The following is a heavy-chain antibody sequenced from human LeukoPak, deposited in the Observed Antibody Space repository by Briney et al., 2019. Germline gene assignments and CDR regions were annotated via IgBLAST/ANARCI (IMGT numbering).Heavy chain of an antibody. J-gene: IGHJ4*02. CDR2: INWSGGST. Sequence: PGGSLRLSCAASGFTFDDYGMSWVRQGPGKGLEWVSGINWSGGSTRYGDSVKGRFTISRDNAKNSLYLQMNSLKIEDTAVYYCSRGMAGGDGYNYLAYWGQGTLVTVSS. CDR1: GFTFDDYG. D-gene: IGHD5-24*01. V-gene: IGHV3-20*04. CDR3: SRGMAGGDGYNYLAY.